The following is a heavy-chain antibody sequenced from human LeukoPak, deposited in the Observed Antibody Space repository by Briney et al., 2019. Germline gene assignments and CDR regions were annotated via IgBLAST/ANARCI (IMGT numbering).Heavy chain of an antibody. Sequence: GGSLRLSCAASGFTFSNAWMSWVRQAPGKGLEWVGRIKSKTDGGTTDYAAPVKGRFTISRDDSKNTLYLQMNSLKTEDTAVYYCTTDVNCYDSSGYSYFDYWGQGTLVTVSS. CDR2: IKSKTDGGTT. V-gene: IGHV3-15*01. CDR1: GFTFSNAW. CDR3: TTDVNCYDSSGYSYFDY. D-gene: IGHD3-22*01. J-gene: IGHJ4*02.